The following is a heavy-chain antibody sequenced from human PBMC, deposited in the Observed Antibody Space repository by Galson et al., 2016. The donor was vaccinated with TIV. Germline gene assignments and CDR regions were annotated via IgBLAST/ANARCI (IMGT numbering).Heavy chain of an antibody. Sequence: QSGAEVKKPGESLKISCKGSGYSFTNYRIAWVRQMPGKGLEWMGIIYPDDSDTRYSPSFQGQVTISANKSISTAYVQWSSRKASDTAMYFCARHPLSRAFDIWGQGTVVTVSS. CDR1: GYSFTNYR. V-gene: IGHV5-51*01. CDR3: ARHPLSRAFDI. CDR2: IYPDDSDT. J-gene: IGHJ3*02.